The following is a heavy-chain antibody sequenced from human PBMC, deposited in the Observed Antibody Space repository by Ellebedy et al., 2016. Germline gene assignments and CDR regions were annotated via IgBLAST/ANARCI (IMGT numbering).Heavy chain of an antibody. Sequence: GESLKISXAASGFTFSSYAMHWVRQAPGKGLEWVAVISYDGSNKYYADSVKGRFTISRDNSKNTLYLQMNSLRAEDTAVYYCAKDLGGGDPYYYGMDVWGQGTTVTVSS. J-gene: IGHJ6*02. D-gene: IGHD2-21*01. CDR2: ISYDGSNK. CDR3: AKDLGGGDPYYYGMDV. CDR1: GFTFSSYA. V-gene: IGHV3-30-3*01.